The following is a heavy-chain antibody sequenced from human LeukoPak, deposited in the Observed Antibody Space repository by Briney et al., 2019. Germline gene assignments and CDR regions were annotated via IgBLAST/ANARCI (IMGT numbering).Heavy chain of an antibody. Sequence: SQTLSLTCGISGDNFSSNRVSWNWVRQSPSRGLEWLGRTYYRSTWYNDYAVSVRGRITVNPDTSKNQFSLHLNSVTPEDTAVYYCARRLTQYDCFDPWGQGILVTVSS. CDR1: GDNFSSNRVS. J-gene: IGHJ5*02. V-gene: IGHV6-1*01. CDR3: ARRLTQYDCFDP. D-gene: IGHD2-2*01. CDR2: TYYRSTWYN.